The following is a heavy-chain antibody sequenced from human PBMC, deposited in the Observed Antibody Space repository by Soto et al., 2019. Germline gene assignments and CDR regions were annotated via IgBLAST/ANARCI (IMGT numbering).Heavy chain of an antibody. Sequence: SETLSLTCTVSGGSISSYYWSWIRQPPGKGLEWIGYIYYSGSTNYNPSLKSRVTISVDTSNNQFSLEMRAVTAADTAVYYCATLPPRIEVVKTEIPAWGQGTLVTVSS. CDR1: GGSISSYY. CDR2: IYYSGST. D-gene: IGHD2-15*01. J-gene: IGHJ5*02. V-gene: IGHV4-59*12. CDR3: ATLPPRIEVVKTEIPA.